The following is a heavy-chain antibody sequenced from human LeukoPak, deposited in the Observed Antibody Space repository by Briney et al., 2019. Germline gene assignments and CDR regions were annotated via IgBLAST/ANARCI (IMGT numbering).Heavy chain of an antibody. Sequence: GGSLRPSCAASGFTFSSYAMSRVRQAPGKGLEWVSAISGSGGSTYYADSVKGRFTISRDNSKNTLYLQMNSLRAEDTAVYYCAKVVGSSGWYVYWGQGTLVTVSS. CDR2: ISGSGGST. J-gene: IGHJ4*02. CDR3: AKVVGSSGWYVY. D-gene: IGHD6-19*01. V-gene: IGHV3-23*01. CDR1: GFTFSSYA.